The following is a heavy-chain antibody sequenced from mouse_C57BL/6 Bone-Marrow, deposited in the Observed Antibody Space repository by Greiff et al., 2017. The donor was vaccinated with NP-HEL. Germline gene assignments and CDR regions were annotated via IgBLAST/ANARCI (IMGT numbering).Heavy chain of an antibody. CDR3: TRYYYGSGPFAY. Sequence: EVQLVESGEGLVKPGGSLKLSCAASGFTFSSYAMSWVRQTPETRLEWVAYISSGGDYIYYADTVKGRFTISRDNARNTLYLQMSSLKSEDTAMYYCTRYYYGSGPFAYWGQGTLVTVSA. D-gene: IGHD1-1*01. CDR2: ISSGGDYI. J-gene: IGHJ3*01. V-gene: IGHV5-9-1*02. CDR1: GFTFSSYA.